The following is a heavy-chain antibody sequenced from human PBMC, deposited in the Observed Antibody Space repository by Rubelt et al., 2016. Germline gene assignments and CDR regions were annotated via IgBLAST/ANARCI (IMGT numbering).Heavy chain of an antibody. J-gene: IGHJ4*02. CDR2: IHHGGNT. CDR3: ARRPDGLRDDEYFDY. D-gene: IGHD5-12*01. V-gene: IGHV4-38-2*02. Sequence: QLHLQESGPGLVKPSETLSLTCTVSGYSITKGFHWGWIRQPPGKGLEWIGNIHHGGNTYYNPSLKSRVTLSVDSSNNQYSLKLSSVTAADTAVYYCARRPDGLRDDEYFDYWGQGALVTVSS. CDR1: GYSITKGFH.